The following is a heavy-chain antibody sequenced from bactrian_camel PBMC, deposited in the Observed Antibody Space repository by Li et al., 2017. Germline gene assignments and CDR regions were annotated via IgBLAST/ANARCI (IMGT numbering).Heavy chain of an antibody. Sequence: HVQLVESGGGSVQAGGSLRLSCALSGTAYRQYCMAWFRQSPGKEREGVARIGDDGTISYADSVKGRFTISQDTVKRILYLQMDNLKPEDTAQYFCKTNPRSWYCDYEGQGTQVTVS. CDR2: IGDDGTI. J-gene: IGHJ4*01. CDR1: GTAYRQYC. D-gene: IGHD6*01. CDR3: KTNPRSWYCDY. V-gene: IGHV3S55*01.